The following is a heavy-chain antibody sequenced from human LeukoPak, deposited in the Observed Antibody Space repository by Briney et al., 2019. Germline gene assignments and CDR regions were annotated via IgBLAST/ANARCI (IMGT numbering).Heavy chain of an antibody. Sequence: ASVKVSCKASGYTFTSYGISWVRQAPGQGLEWMGWISAYNGNTNYAQKLQGRVTMTTDTSTSTAYMELRSLRSDDTAVYYCARDSPDIVVVPAIPNYYGMDVWGQGTTVTVSS. J-gene: IGHJ6*02. CDR1: GYTFTSYG. CDR2: ISAYNGNT. CDR3: ARDSPDIVVVPAIPNYYGMDV. V-gene: IGHV1-18*01. D-gene: IGHD2-2*01.